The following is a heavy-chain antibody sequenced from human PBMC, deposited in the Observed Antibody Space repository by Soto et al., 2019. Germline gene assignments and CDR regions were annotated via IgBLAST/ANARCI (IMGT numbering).Heavy chain of an antibody. D-gene: IGHD1-1*01. CDR3: AGTTSHHWLYMDV. CDR2: TYYRSRWYN. J-gene: IGHJ6*03. Sequence: QVQLQESGPGLVKTSQTLSVSCAISGDSVSGDSAAWNWVRLSPSRGLEWLARTYYRSRWYNDYAVAVRSRMTVNADTSKNQFSLQLTFVTPEDTAIYFCAGTTSHHWLYMDVWGRGTTVTVSS. CDR1: GDSVSGDSAA. V-gene: IGHV6-1*01.